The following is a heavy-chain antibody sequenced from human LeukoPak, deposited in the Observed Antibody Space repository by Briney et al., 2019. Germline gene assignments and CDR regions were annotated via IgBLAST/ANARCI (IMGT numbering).Heavy chain of an antibody. J-gene: IGHJ4*02. D-gene: IGHD3/OR15-3a*01. CDR2: IKSDGSDT. CDR1: GFTFSTYW. Sequence: GGSLRLSCAASGFTFSTYWMHWVRHAPGEGLVWASRIKSDGSDTSYADSVKGRFTISRDNAKNTLYLQMNSLRAEDTAVYYCARGFWTGVEYWGQGALVTVSS. V-gene: IGHV3-74*01. CDR3: ARGFWTGVEY.